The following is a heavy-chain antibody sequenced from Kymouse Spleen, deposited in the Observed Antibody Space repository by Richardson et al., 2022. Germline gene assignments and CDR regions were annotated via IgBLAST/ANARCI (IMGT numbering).Heavy chain of an antibody. J-gene: IGHJ3*02. V-gene: IGHV4-39*01. Sequence: QLQLQESGPGLVKPSETLSLTCTVSGGSISSSSYYWGWIRQPPGKGLEWIGSIYYSGSTYYNPSLKSRVTISVDTSKNQFSLKLSSVTAADTAVYYCASPIAAAGTGAFDIWGQGTMVTVSS. CDR1: GGSISSSSYY. CDR3: ASPIAAAGTGAFDI. D-gene: IGHD6-13*01. CDR2: IYYSGST.